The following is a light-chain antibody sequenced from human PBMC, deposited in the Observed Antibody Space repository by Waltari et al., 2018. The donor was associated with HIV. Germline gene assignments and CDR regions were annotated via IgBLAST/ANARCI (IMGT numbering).Light chain of an antibody. CDR1: QRVSSN. CDR2: GAS. V-gene: IGKV3-15*01. Sequence: DIVMTQSPATLSVSPGERSTLSCRASQRVSSNLAWYQQKPCHAPRLLIYGASTRATGIPDRCSGGGYGTEFTLTISSLQSEDFAVYYCQKYNNWPPYTFGQGTKLEIK. CDR3: QKYNNWPPYT. J-gene: IGKJ2*01.